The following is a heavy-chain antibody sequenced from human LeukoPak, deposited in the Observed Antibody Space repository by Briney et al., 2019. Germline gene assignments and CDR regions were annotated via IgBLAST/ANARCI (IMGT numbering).Heavy chain of an antibody. CDR2: ITSSSSHI. CDR1: GFTFSHYS. V-gene: IGHV3-21*01. J-gene: IGHJ6*03. CDR3: ARVMMGATVTTFHYYCMDV. Sequence: GGSLRLSCAACGFTFSHYSIDWIRQAPGKGLERVASITSSSSHIYYADSVKSRFTSSRDNDKNEVYLQMNSLRAEDTAIYYCARVMMGATVTTFHYYCMDVWGVGTTVTVSS. D-gene: IGHD4-11*01.